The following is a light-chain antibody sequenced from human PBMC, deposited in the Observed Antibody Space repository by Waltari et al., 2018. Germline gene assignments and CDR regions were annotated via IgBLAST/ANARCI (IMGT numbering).Light chain of an antibody. CDR1: QNISSW. V-gene: IGKV1-5*03. CDR2: KTS. Sequence: DIQMTQSPSTLSASAGDRVTITCRASQNISSWLAWFQQKPGKAPKLLIDKTSTLQSGVPSRFLGGGSGTEFTVTISSLQPEDFATYYCQQYYRYPVTFGQGTKVDIK. J-gene: IGKJ2*01. CDR3: QQYYRYPVT.